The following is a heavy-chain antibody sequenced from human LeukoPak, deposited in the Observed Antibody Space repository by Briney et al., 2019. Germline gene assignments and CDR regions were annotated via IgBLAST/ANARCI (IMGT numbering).Heavy chain of an antibody. J-gene: IGHJ3*02. CDR3: ARHVGFFDAFDI. D-gene: IGHD3-3*01. V-gene: IGHV4-59*08. CDR1: GASISSHY. Sequence: PSETLSLTCTVSGASISSHYWTWLRQSPGKRLEWIGYVFYSGTTSYSPSLNSRVTISLDTSKNQCSLKLSSVSAADTAVYFCARHVGFFDAFDIWGQGTMVTVSS. CDR2: VFYSGTT.